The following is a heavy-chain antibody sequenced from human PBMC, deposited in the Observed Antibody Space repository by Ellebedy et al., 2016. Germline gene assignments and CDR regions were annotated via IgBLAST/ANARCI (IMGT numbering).Heavy chain of an antibody. CDR3: ARKGRSYGFRTGWYFDL. J-gene: IGHJ2*01. Sequence: SVKVSXXASGGSFSSNAISWVRQAPGQGLEWMGGIIPGFATANYAQKFQGRVTITADESTSTAYMELSSLRSEDTAVYYCARKGRSYGFRTGWYFDLWGRGTLVTVSS. CDR1: GGSFSSNA. D-gene: IGHD5-18*01. V-gene: IGHV1-69*13. CDR2: IIPGFATA.